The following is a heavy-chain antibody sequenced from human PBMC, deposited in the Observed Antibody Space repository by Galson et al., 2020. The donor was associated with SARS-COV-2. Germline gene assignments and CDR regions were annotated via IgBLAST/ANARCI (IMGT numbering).Heavy chain of an antibody. Sequence: GGSLRLSCAASGFTFSDYYMSWIRQAPGKGLEWVSYISSSGSTIYYADSVKGRFTISRDNAKNSLYLQMNSLRAEDTAVYYCARDMRSFPAGWTYYYYGMDVWGQGTTVTVSS. CDR2: ISSSGSTI. J-gene: IGHJ6*02. D-gene: IGHD3-10*01. CDR1: GFTFSDYY. CDR3: ARDMRSFPAGWTYYYYGMDV. V-gene: IGHV3-11*01.